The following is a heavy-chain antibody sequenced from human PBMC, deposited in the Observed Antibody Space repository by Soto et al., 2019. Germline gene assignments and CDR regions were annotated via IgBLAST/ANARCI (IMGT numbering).Heavy chain of an antibody. CDR2: IWYDGSNK. Sequence: WWSLRLCCAASGFTFSSYGMHWARQAPGKGLEWVAVIWYDGSNKYYADSVKGRFTISRDNSKNTLYLQMNSLRAEDTAVYYCARDFETTVDYWGQGTLVTVSS. D-gene: IGHD4-17*01. J-gene: IGHJ4*02. V-gene: IGHV3-33*01. CDR1: GFTFSSYG. CDR3: ARDFETTVDY.